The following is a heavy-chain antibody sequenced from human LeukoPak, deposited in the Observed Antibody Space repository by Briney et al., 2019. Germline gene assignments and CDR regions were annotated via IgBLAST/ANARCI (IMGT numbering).Heavy chain of an antibody. D-gene: IGHD3-9*01. CDR2: IYTSGST. CDR1: GGSFSGYY. V-gene: IGHV4-4*07. Sequence: SETLSLTCAVYGGSFSGYYWSWIRQPAGKGLEWIGRIYTSGSTNYNPSLKSRVTMSVDTSKNQFSLKLSSVTAADTAVYYCAREPRLGILTGYGAPGFDYWGQGTLVTVSS. CDR3: AREPRLGILTGYGAPGFDY. J-gene: IGHJ4*02.